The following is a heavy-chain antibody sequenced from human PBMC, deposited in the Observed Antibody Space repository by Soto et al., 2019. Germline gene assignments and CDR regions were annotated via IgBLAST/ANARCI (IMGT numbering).Heavy chain of an antibody. CDR1: GFTFSSYS. J-gene: IGHJ6*02. Sequence: GGSLRLSCAASGFTFSSYSMNWVRQAPGKGLEWVSSISSSSSYIYYADSVKGRFTISRDNAKNSLYLQMNSLRAEDTAVYYCARDSSRPNYYYYYGMDVWGQGTTVTV. V-gene: IGHV3-21*01. CDR2: ISSSSSYI. CDR3: ARDSSRPNYYYYYGMDV. D-gene: IGHD6-13*01.